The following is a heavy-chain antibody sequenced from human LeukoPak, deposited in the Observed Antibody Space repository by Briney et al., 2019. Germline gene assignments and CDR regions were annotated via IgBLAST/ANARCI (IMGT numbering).Heavy chain of an antibody. CDR1: GYTFTSYY. D-gene: IGHD1-26*01. V-gene: IGHV1-46*01. J-gene: IGHJ3*02. CDR3: AKVSAVGATHHDAFDI. CDR2: INPSGGST. Sequence: ASVKVSCKASGYTFTSYYMHWVRQAPGQGLEWMGIINPSGGSTSYAQKFQGRVTMTRDTSTSTVYMELSSLRSEDTAVYYCAKVSAVGATHHDAFDIWGQGTMVTVSS.